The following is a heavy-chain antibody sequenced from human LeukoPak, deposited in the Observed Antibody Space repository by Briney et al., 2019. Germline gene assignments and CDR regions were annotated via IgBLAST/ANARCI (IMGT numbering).Heavy chain of an antibody. CDR2: ISSSSSTI. V-gene: IGHV3-48*01. CDR3: ASDLGVVRASVSLDC. CDR1: GFTFSSYA. J-gene: IGHJ4*02. Sequence: PGGSLRLSCAASGFTFSSYAMHWVRQAPGKGLEWVSYISSSSSTIYYADSVKGRFTISRDNAKNSLYLQMNSLRAEDTAVYYCASDLGVVRASVSLDCWGQGTLVPVSS. D-gene: IGHD3-16*01.